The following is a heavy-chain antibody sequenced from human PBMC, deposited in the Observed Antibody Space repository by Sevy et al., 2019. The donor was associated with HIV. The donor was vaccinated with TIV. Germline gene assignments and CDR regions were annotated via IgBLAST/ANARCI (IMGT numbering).Heavy chain of an antibody. Sequence: GESLKISCAASGFTFSSYAMSWVRQAPGKGLEWVSAISGSGGSTYYADSVKGRFTISRDNSKNTLYLQMNSLRAEDTAVYYCANLDDPDYYDSSGYFLPPDYWGQGTLVTVSS. D-gene: IGHD3-22*01. V-gene: IGHV3-23*01. J-gene: IGHJ4*02. CDR1: GFTFSSYA. CDR3: ANLDDPDYYDSSGYFLPPDY. CDR2: ISGSGGST.